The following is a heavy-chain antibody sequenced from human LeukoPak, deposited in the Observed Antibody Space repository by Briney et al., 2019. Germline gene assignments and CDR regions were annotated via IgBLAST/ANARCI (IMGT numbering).Heavy chain of an antibody. CDR1: GFTFSSYS. J-gene: IGHJ4*02. V-gene: IGHV3-21*01. D-gene: IGHD3-10*01. CDR3: ARDPNLYGSGSYYTEDY. Sequence: GGSLRLSCAAPGFTFSSYSMNWVRQAPGKGLEWVSSISSSSSYIYYADSVKGRFTISRDNAKNSLYLQMNSLRAEDTAVYYCARDPNLYGSGSYYTEDYWGQGTLVTVSS. CDR2: ISSSSSYI.